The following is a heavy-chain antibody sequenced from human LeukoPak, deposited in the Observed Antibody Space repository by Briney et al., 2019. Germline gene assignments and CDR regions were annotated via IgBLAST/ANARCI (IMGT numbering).Heavy chain of an antibody. V-gene: IGHV3-11*03. J-gene: IGHJ4*02. Sequence: SGGSLRLSCAASGFTFSSYAMSWVRQAPGKGLEWVSYISNSGSYTNYADSVKGRFTISRDNAKNSLWLQMNSLRAEDTAVYYCARSRGAGPGAYFDYWGQGTLVTVSS. CDR2: ISNSGSYT. CDR1: GFTFSSYA. CDR3: ARSRGAGPGAYFDY. D-gene: IGHD6-19*01.